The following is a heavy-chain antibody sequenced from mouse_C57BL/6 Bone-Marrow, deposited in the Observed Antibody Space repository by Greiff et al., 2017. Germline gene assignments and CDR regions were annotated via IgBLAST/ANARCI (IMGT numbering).Heavy chain of an antibody. CDR1: GFNIKDYY. CDR3: THYYYSSYYFDY. J-gene: IGHJ2*01. V-gene: IGHV14-4*01. D-gene: IGHD1-1*01. CDR2: IDPENGDT. Sequence: VQLQQSGAELVRPGASVKLSCTASGFNIKDYYMNWVKQRPEQGLEWIGWIDPENGDTEYASKFRGKATITADTSSNTAYLQLSSLTSEDTAVYYCTHYYYSSYYFDYWGQGTTLTVSS.